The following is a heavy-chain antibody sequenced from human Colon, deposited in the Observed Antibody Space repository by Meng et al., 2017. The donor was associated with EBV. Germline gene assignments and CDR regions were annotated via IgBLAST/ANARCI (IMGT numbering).Heavy chain of an antibody. J-gene: IGHJ4*02. CDR2: ISQSGTT. Sequence: QGSRRGLVKPSGTLSLTCAVSGASISNNWWSWVRQPPGKGLEWIGEISQSGTTNYNPSLRSRVTISVDKSKNQFSLQLTSVTAADTAVYYCARNGDYNPGLYWGQGTLVTVSS. V-gene: IGHV4-4*02. CDR1: GASISNNW. CDR3: ARNGDYNPGLY. D-gene: IGHD4-17*01.